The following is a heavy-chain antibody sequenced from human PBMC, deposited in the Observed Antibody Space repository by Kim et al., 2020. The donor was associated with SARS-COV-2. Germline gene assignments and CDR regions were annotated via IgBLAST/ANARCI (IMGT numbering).Heavy chain of an antibody. V-gene: IGHV4-59*01. Sequence: SETLSLTCTVSGGSISSYYWSWIRQPPGKGLEWIGYIYYSGSTNYNPSLKSRVTISVDTSKNQFSLKLSSVTAADTAVYYCARVDYGGNSGRWYFDLWGRGTLVTVSS. CDR3: ARVDYGGNSGRWYFDL. CDR1: GGSISSYY. CDR2: IYYSGST. D-gene: IGHD4-17*01. J-gene: IGHJ2*01.